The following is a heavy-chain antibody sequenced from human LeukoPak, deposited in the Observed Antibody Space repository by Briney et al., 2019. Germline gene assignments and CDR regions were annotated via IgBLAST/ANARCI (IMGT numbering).Heavy chain of an antibody. J-gene: IGHJ3*02. V-gene: IGHV4-59*08. Sequence: PSETLSLTCTVSGGSISSYYWSWIRQPPGKGLEWIGYIYYSGSTNYNPSLKSRVTISVDTSKNQFSLKLSSVTAADTAVYYCARGLGAYAFDIWGQGTMVTVSS. CDR2: IYYSGST. CDR3: ARGLGAYAFDI. CDR1: GGSISSYY. D-gene: IGHD3-16*01.